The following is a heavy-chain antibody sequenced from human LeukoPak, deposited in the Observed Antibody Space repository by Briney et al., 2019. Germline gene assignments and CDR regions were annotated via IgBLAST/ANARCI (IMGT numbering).Heavy chain of an antibody. CDR3: ARQFGELYFDY. CDR2: INHSGST. Sequence: SETLSLTCAVYGGSFSGYYWSWIRQPPGKGLEWIGEINHSGSTNYNPSLKSRVTISVDTSKNQFSLKLSSVTAADTAVYYCARQFGELYFDYWGQGTLVTVSS. V-gene: IGHV4-34*01. D-gene: IGHD3-10*01. J-gene: IGHJ4*02. CDR1: GGSFSGYY.